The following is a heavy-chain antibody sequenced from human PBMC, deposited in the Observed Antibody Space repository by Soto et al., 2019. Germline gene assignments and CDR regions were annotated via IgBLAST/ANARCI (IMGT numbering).Heavy chain of an antibody. D-gene: IGHD6-19*01. V-gene: IGHV1-46*01. CDR1: GYTFTSYY. J-gene: IGHJ4*02. CDR2: INPSGGST. CDR3: ARDGRSPYSGGCYYFDY. Sequence: QVQLVQSGAEVKKPGASVKVSCKASGYTFTSYYMHWVRQAPGQGLEWMGIINPSGGSTSYAQKSRGRVPMTGDTSTSTVYMELNSLISEDTAVYSCARDGRSPYSGGCYYFDYWGQGTLLTVSS.